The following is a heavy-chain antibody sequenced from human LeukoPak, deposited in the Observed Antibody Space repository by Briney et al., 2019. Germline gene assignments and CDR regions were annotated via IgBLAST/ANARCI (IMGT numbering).Heavy chain of an antibody. D-gene: IGHD4-17*01. CDR3: AKNYGDYDPDYFDY. CDR1: GFTFSSYA. J-gene: IGHJ4*02. V-gene: IGHV3-23*01. CDR2: ISGSAGST. Sequence: HPGGSLRLSCAASGFTFSSYAMSWVRQAPGKGLEWVSTISGSAGSTYYADSVKGRFTISRDNSKNTLYLQMNSLRAEDTAVYYCAKNYGDYDPDYFDYWGQGTLVTVSS.